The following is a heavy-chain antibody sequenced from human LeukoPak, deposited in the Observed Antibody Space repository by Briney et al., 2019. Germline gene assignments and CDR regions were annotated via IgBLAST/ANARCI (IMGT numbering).Heavy chain of an antibody. D-gene: IGHD2-15*01. J-gene: IGHJ4*02. V-gene: IGHV7-4-1*02. CDR2: INTNTGNP. Sequence: ASVKVSCKASGYTFTSYAMNWVRQAPGQGLEWMGWINTNTGNPTYAQGFTGRFVFSLDTSVSTAYLQISSLKAEDTAVYYCARDTPHRITPRFDYWGQGHLVTVSS. CDR3: ARDTPHRITPRFDY. CDR1: GYTFTSYA.